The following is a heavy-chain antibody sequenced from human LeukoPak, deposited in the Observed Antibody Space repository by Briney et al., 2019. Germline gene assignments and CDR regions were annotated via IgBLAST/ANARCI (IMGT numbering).Heavy chain of an antibody. J-gene: IGHJ4*02. CDR2: IYYSGST. Sequence: SETLSLTCTVSGGSISSSSYYWGWIRQPPGKGLEWIGSIYYSGSTYYNPSLKSRVTISVDTSKNQFSLKLSSVTAADTAVYYCARLTEYYYDSSGYYRYYFDYWGQGTLVTVSS. CDR1: GGSISSSSYY. CDR3: ARLTEYYYDSSGYYRYYFDY. D-gene: IGHD3-22*01. V-gene: IGHV4-39*01.